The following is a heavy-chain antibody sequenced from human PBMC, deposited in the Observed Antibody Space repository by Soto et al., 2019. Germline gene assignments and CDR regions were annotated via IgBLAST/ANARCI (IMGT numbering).Heavy chain of an antibody. V-gene: IGHV3-33*01. D-gene: IGHD6-13*01. CDR1: GFTFSSYG. CDR2: IWYDGSNK. J-gene: IGHJ6*02. CDR3: AINQGSSCSPTRHYYYGMDV. Sequence: QVQLVESGGGVVQPGRSLRLSCAASGFTFSSYGMHWVRQAPGKGLEWVAVIWYDGSNKYYADSVKGRFTISRDNSKNSWYLKRNGLRAEDTAGYYCAINQGSSCSPTRHYYYGMDVWGQGTTVTVSS.